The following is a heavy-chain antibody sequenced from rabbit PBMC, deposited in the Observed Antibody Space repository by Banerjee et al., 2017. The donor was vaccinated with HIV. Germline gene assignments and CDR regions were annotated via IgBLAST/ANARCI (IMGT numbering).Heavy chain of an antibody. J-gene: IGHJ4*01. V-gene: IGHV1S45*01. CDR1: GFSFSNRYV. Sequence: QEQLVESGGGLVQPGGSLTLSCKASGFSFSNRYVMCWVRQAPGKGLEWIACINTSSGNTVYASWAKDRFTFSKTSSTTVTLQMTSLTAADKATYFCARDPPGSSDYDLWGPGTLVTVS. CDR2: INTSSGNT. D-gene: IGHD8-1*01. CDR3: ARDPPGSSDYDL.